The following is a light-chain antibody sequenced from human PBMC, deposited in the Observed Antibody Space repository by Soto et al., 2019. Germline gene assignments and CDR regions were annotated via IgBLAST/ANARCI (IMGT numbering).Light chain of an antibody. CDR2: WAS. CDR3: QQYYSTPPYT. V-gene: IGKV4-1*01. Sequence: IVMTQSPDSLAVSLGERATINCKSSQSVLYSSNNKNYLAWYRQKPGQPPKLLIYWASIRESGVPDRISGSGSGTDFTLTISSLXXXXXXXXXXQQYYSTPPYTFGQGTKL. J-gene: IGKJ2*01. CDR1: QSVLYSSNNKNY.